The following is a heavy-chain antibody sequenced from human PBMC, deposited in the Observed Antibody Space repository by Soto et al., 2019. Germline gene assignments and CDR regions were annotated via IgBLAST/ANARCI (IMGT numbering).Heavy chain of an antibody. CDR2: IVVGSGNT. J-gene: IGHJ4*02. Sequence: GASVKVSCKASGFTFTSSAVQWVRQARGQRLGWIGWIVVGSGNTNYAQKFQERVTITRDMSTSTAYMELSSLRSEDTAVYYCAADLWGTGTKFDYWGQGTLVTVSS. CDR1: GFTFTSSA. D-gene: IGHD1-1*01. V-gene: IGHV1-58*01. CDR3: AADLWGTGTKFDY.